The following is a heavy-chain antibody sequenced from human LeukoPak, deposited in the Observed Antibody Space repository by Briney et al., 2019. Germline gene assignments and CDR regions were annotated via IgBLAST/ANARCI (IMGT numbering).Heavy chain of an antibody. J-gene: IGHJ4*02. D-gene: IGHD3-22*01. CDR1: GYTFTNYW. Sequence: GESLKISCKGSGYTFTNYWIGWVRQMPGRGLEWMGIVYPGDSDTRYSPSFQGQVTISADKSISTAYLQWSSLKASDTAIYYCARQPPPGGLGYYYDSSGYPFDYWGQGTLVTVSS. CDR2: VYPGDSDT. V-gene: IGHV5-51*01. CDR3: ARQPPPGGLGYYYDSSGYPFDY.